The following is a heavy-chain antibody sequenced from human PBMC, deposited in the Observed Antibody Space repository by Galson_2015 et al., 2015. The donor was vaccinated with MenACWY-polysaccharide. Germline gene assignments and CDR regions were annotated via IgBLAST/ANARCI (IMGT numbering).Heavy chain of an antibody. CDR1: GGSISSSSYY. CDR3: ARHWVSTEINYYYDSSGGFDY. Sequence: LSLTCTVSGGSISSSSYYWVWIRQPPGKGLEWIGSIYYSGSTYYNPSLKSRVTISVDTSKNQFSLKLSSVTAADTAVYYCARHWVSTEINYYYDSSGGFDYWGQGTLVTVSS. J-gene: IGHJ4*02. D-gene: IGHD3-22*01. CDR2: IYYSGST. V-gene: IGHV4-39*01.